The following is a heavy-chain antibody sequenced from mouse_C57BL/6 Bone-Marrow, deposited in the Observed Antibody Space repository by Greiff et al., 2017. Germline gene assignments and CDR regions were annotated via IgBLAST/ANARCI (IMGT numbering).Heavy chain of an antibody. V-gene: IGHV1-50*01. CDR1: GYTFTSYW. J-gene: IGHJ1*03. CDR2: IDPSDSYT. Sequence: QVQLQQPGAELVKPGASVKLSCKASGYTFTSYWMQWVKQRPGQGLEWIGEIDPSDSYTNYNQKFKGKATLTVDTSSSTAYMQLSSLTSEDSAVYYCARGPYWYFDVWGTGPRSPSPQ. CDR3: ARGPYWYFDV.